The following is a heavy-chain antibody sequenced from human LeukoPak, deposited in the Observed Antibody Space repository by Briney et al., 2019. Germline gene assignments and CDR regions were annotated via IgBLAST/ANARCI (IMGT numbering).Heavy chain of an antibody. CDR1: GYTFTSYG. Sequence: ASVKVSCKASGYTFTSYGISWVRQAPGQGLEWMGWISAYNGNTNYAQKLQGRVTMTTDTSTSTAYMELRSLRSDDTAVYYCARDLSPGFNPRRDCSGGSCYSSDAFDIWGQGTMVTVSS. J-gene: IGHJ3*02. V-gene: IGHV1-18*01. CDR2: ISAYNGNT. D-gene: IGHD2-15*01. CDR3: ARDLSPGFNPRRDCSGGSCYSSDAFDI.